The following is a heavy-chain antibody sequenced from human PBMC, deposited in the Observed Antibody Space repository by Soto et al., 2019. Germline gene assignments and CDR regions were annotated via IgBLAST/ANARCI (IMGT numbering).Heavy chain of an antibody. CDR3: ARDVVPAARNPNWFDP. V-gene: IGHV3-21*01. Sequence: GGSLRLSCAASGFTFSSYSMNWVRQAPGKGLEWVSSISSSSSYIYYADSVKGRFTISRDNAKNSLYLQMNSLRAEDTAVYYCARDVVPAARNPNWFDPWGQGTLVTVSS. CDR1: GFTFSSYS. CDR2: ISSSSSYI. J-gene: IGHJ5*02. D-gene: IGHD2-2*01.